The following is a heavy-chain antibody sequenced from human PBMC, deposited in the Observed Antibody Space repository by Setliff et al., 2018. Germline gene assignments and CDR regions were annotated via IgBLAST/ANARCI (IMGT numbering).Heavy chain of an antibody. D-gene: IGHD1-1*01. J-gene: IGHJ3*02. V-gene: IGHV4-34*01. CDR2: INHSGST. CDR1: GGSFSNYY. CDR3: RQAVVGRDVFDI. Sequence: PSETLSLTCTVYGGSFSNYYWSWIRQPPGKGLEWIGEINHSGSTNYNSSLTSRVTISVDTSKKQFSLTLTSVTAADTALYYCRQAVVGRDVFDIWGQGTVVTV.